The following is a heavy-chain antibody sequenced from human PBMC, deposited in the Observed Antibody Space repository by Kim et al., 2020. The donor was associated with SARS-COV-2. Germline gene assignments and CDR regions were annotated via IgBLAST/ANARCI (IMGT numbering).Heavy chain of an antibody. D-gene: IGHD5-18*01. CDR3: ARDRRDSYGQDPFY. V-gene: IGHV3-11*06. Sequence: ADSVKGRFTLSRDNAKNSLYLQMNSLRAEDTAVYYCARDRRDSYGQDPFYWGQGTLVTVSS. J-gene: IGHJ4*02.